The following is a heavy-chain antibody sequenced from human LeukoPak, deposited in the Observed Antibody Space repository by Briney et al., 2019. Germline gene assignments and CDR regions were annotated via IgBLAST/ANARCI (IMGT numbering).Heavy chain of an antibody. J-gene: IGHJ6*03. CDR3: AREDGEGIFDYMDV. D-gene: IGHD2-21*01. CDR1: GFIFSDFE. V-gene: IGHV3-48*03. Sequence: GGSLRLSCGASGFIFSDFEMNWVRQAPGKGLEWVAYISSSGSTIYYADSLRGRFTVSRDNARNSLYLQMNSLRLEDTAVYYCAREDGEGIFDYMDVWGKGTTVTVS. CDR2: ISSSGSTI.